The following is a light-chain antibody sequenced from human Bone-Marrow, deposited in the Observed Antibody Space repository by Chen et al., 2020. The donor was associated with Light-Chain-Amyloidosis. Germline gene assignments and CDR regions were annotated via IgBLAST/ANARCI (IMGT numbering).Light chain of an antibody. J-gene: IGLJ2*01. CDR3: QSADSSGTYEVI. CDR2: RDT. V-gene: IGLV3-25*03. CDR1: DFPTKY. Sequence: YELTQPPSVSVSPGKTARITRSGDDFPTKYAYWYQQKPGQAPVLVIHRDTERPSGISERFSGSSSGTTATLTISGVQAEDEADYHCQSADSSGTYEVIFGGGTKLTVL.